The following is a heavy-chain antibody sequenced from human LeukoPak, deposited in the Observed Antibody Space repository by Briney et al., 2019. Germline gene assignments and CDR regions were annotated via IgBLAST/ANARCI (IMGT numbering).Heavy chain of an antibody. V-gene: IGHV4-59*08. CDR3: ARHDVISGYYLFDY. J-gene: IGHJ4*02. CDR1: SGSIRNYY. Sequence: SVTLSLTCTVSSGSIRNYYWSWIRQPPGKGLEWIGYIYYSGSTNYNPSLKSRVTISVDTSKNQFSLKLSSVTAADTAVYYCARHDVISGYYLFDYWGQGTLVTVSS. D-gene: IGHD3-22*01. CDR2: IYYSGST.